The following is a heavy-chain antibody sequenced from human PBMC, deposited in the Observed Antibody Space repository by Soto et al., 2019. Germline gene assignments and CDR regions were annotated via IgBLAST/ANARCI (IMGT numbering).Heavy chain of an antibody. D-gene: IGHD3-10*01. V-gene: IGHV3-23*01. CDR1: GFTFSTYV. CDR3: AEDSGYYGSGSLESNDY. J-gene: IGHJ4*02. Sequence: EVQLLESGGALVQPGGSLRLSCAASGFTFSTYVMAWVRQAPGKGLEWVSGISGSGDTTYYADSMKGRFTISRDNSKNTLYLQMNSLRAEDTAVYYCAEDSGYYGSGSLESNDYWGQGTLVTVSS. CDR2: ISGSGDTT.